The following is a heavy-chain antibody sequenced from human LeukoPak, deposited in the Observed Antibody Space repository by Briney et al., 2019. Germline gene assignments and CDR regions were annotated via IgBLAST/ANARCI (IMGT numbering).Heavy chain of an antibody. CDR1: GFTFSSYE. J-gene: IGHJ4*02. CDR3: ARGSLHSAYGFDY. CDR2: SSSSGSTI. V-gene: IGHV3-48*03. D-gene: IGHD5-12*01. Sequence: AGSLRLSCAASGFTFSSYEMNWVRQAPGKGLEWVSHSSSSGSTIYYAGSVKGRFTIARDNAKNSVYLQMNSLRAEDTAVYYCARGSLHSAYGFDYWGQGTLVT.